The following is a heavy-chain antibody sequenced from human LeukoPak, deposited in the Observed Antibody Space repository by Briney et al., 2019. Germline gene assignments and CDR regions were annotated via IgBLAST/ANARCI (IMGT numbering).Heavy chain of an antibody. D-gene: IGHD6-19*01. V-gene: IGHV3-23*01. CDR3: AKGMIAVAGTPFDY. J-gene: IGHJ4*02. Sequence: GGSRRLSCAAPGFTLSDYYMSWVGRAPGKGLGWVSAISGSGGSTYYADSVKGRFTISRDNSKNTLYLQMNSLRAEDTAVYYCAKGMIAVAGTPFDYWGQGTLVTVSS. CDR1: GFTLSDYY. CDR2: ISGSGGST.